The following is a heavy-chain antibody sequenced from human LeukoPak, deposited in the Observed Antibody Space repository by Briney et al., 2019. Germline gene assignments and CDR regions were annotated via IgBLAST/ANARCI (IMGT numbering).Heavy chain of an antibody. V-gene: IGHV1-24*01. CDR2: FDPEDGET. CDR3: ATDQGRGAAAGLFDY. CDR1: GYTLTELS. J-gene: IGHJ4*02. D-gene: IGHD6-13*01. Sequence: ASVKVSCKVSGYTLTELSMHGVRQAPGKGLEWMGGFDPEDGETIYAQKFQGRVTMTEDTSTDTAYMELSSLRSEDTAVYYCATDQGRGAAAGLFDYWGQGTLVTVSS.